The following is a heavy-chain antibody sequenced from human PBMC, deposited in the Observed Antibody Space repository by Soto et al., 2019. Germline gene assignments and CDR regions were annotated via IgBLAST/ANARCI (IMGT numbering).Heavy chain of an antibody. D-gene: IGHD4-17*01. Sequence: ASVKVSCKASGRTFSSYAISWVRPAPGQGLEWMGWMIPNFGTTDYAQKFQGRVTMTRNTSISTAYMELSSLRSEDTAVYYCARTLYGDNVDYWGQGTLVTVSA. V-gene: IGHV1-8*02. CDR2: MIPNFGTT. CDR1: GRTFSSYA. J-gene: IGHJ4*02. CDR3: ARTLYGDNVDY.